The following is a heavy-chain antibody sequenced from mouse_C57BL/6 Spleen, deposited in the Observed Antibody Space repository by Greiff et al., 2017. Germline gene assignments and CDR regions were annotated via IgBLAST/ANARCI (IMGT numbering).Heavy chain of an antibody. CDR3: ARWYYGYDGAMDY. D-gene: IGHD2-2*01. Sequence: VQLQQSDAELVKPGASVKISCKVSGYTFTDHTIHWMKQRPEQGLEWIGYIYPRDGSTKYNEKFKGKATLTADKSSSTAYMQLNSLTPEDSAVYFCARWYYGYDGAMDYWGQGTSVTVSS. CDR2: IYPRDGST. V-gene: IGHV1-78*01. J-gene: IGHJ4*01. CDR1: GYTFTDHT.